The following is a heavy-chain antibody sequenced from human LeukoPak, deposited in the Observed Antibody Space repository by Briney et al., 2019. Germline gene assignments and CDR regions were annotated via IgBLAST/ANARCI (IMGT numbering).Heavy chain of an antibody. D-gene: IGHD3-22*01. CDR3: ARLGYYYDSSGHGPYDAFDI. V-gene: IGHV1-2*04. Sequence: ASVKVSCKASGYTFTGYYMHWVRQAPGQGLEWMGWINPNSGGTNYAQKFQGWVTMTRDTSISTAYMELSRLRSDDTAVYYCARLGYYYDSSGHGPYDAFDIWGQGTMVTVSS. J-gene: IGHJ3*02. CDR2: INPNSGGT. CDR1: GYTFTGYY.